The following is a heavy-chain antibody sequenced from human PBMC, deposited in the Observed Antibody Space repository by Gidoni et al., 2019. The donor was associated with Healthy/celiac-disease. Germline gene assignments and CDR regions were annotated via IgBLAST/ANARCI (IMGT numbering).Heavy chain of an antibody. CDR2: IWYDGSNK. CDR1: GFTFSSYG. CDR3: ARTIAVAGTGVDY. D-gene: IGHD6-19*01. J-gene: IGHJ4*02. V-gene: IGHV3-33*01. Sequence: QVQLVESGGGVVQPGRSLRLSCAAAGFTFSSYGMHWVRQAPGKGLEWVAVIWYDGSNKYYADSVKGRFTISRDNSKNTLYLQMNSLRAEDTAVYYCARTIAVAGTGVDYWGQGTLVTVSS.